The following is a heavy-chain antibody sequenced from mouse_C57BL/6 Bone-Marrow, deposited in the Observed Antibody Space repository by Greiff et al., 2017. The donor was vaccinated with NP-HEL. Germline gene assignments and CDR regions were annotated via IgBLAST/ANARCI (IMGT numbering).Heavy chain of an antibody. V-gene: IGHV1-26*01. CDR2: INPNNGGT. CDR3: ARSRPDSSGYQYYFDY. D-gene: IGHD3-2*02. Sequence: EVQLQQSGPELVKPGASVKISCKASGYTFTDYYMNWVKQSHGKSLEWIGDINPNNGGTSYNQKFKGKATLTVDKSSSTAYMELRSLTSEDSAVYYCARSRPDSSGYQYYFDYWGQGTTLTVSS. CDR1: GYTFTDYY. J-gene: IGHJ2*01.